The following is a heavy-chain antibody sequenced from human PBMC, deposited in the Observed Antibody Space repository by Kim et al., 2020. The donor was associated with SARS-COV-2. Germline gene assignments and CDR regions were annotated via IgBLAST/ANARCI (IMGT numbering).Heavy chain of an antibody. V-gene: IGHV3-11*01. CDR1: GLTFSDYY. D-gene: IGHD3-10*01. Sequence: GGSLRLSCAASGLTFSDYYMTWIRQAPGKGLEWVSEISSRGSTIYYTDSVKGRFSISRDNAKKSLYLQMNSLRAEDTAVYYCARAYYYGSGNSCYFDYWG. CDR3: ARAYYYGSGNSCYFDY. CDR2: ISSRGSTI. J-gene: IGHJ4*03.